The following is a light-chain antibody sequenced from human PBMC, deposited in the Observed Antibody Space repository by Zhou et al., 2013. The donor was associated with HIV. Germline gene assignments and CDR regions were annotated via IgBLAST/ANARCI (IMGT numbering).Light chain of an antibody. CDR2: DAS. J-gene: IGKJ1*01. CDR1: QSVSSY. CDR3: QQYGSSPRT. Sequence: EIVMTQSPGTLSVSPGETATLSCKTSQSVSSYLAWFQQKPGQAPRLLIYDASNRATGIPDRFSGSGSGTDFTLTISRLEPEDFAVYYCQQYGSSPRTFGQGTKVEIK. V-gene: IGKV3-20*01.